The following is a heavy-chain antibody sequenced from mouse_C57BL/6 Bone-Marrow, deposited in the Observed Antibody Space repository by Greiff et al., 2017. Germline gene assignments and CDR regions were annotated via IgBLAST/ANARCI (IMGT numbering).Heavy chain of an antibody. CDR1: GYSITSGYY. CDR2: ISYDGSN. D-gene: IGHD1-1*01. J-gene: IGHJ3*01. V-gene: IGHV3-6*01. CDR3: ARWHYGSRAY. Sequence: DVQLQESGPGLVKPSQSLSLTCSFTGYSITSGYYWNWIRQFPGNKLEWMGYISYDGSNNYNPSLKNRISITRDTSKNQFFLKLNSVTTEDTATYYCARWHYGSRAYWGQGTLVTVSA.